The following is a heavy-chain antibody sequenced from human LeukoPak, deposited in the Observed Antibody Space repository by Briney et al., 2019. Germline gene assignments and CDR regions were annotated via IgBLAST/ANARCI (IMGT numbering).Heavy chain of an antibody. CDR3: ARGKVRMVGYYDYYYGMDV. CDR2: IWYDGDRQ. V-gene: IGHV3-33*01. CDR1: GFTFTTYG. J-gene: IGHJ6*02. Sequence: PGRSLRLSCAASGFTFTTYGMHWVRQAPGKWLEWSTLIWYDGDRQYYADSVKGRFTISGDKSKSTVYLEMHSLRGEDTAVYYCARGKVRMVGYYDYYYGMDVWGQGTTVTVSS. D-gene: IGHD3-3*01.